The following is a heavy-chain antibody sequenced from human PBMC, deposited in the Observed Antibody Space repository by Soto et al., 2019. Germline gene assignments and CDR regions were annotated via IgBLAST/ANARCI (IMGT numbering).Heavy chain of an antibody. D-gene: IGHD2-15*01. CDR2: ITWNSGKI. V-gene: IGHV3-9*01. Sequence: PGGSLRLSCTASGFTFDDYAMHWVRQGPGRGLEWVSGITWNSGKIAYADSVKGRFTIARDDDNNSLYLQMNSLRPEDTALYYCVKDSYADFHRVLSTAEYFFDYWGHGXRVTVSS. CDR1: GFTFDDYA. CDR3: VKDSYADFHRVLSTAEYFFDY. J-gene: IGHJ4*01.